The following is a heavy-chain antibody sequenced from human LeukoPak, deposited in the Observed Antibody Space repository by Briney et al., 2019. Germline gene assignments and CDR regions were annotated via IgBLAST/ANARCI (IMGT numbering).Heavy chain of an antibody. Sequence: SETLSLTCTVSGYSISSGYYWGWIRQPPGKGLEWIGSIYHSGSTYYNPSLKSRVTISVDTSKNQFSLTLSSVTAADTAVYYCASLGTGGWFDPWGEGTLVTVSS. CDR2: IYHSGST. D-gene: IGHD1-26*01. J-gene: IGHJ5*02. CDR1: GYSISSGYY. V-gene: IGHV4-38-2*02. CDR3: ASLGTGGWFDP.